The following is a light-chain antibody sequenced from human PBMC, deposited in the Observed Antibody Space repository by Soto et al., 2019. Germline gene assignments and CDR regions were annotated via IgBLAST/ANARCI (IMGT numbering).Light chain of an antibody. V-gene: IGKV3-11*01. CDR1: QSINSN. Sequence: TQSPATLSVSPGDRATLSCRASQSINSNLAWYQQQPGQAPRLLIYDASNRATGIPARFSGSGSGTDFTLTISSLEPEDFAVYYCQQRSITWTFGQGTKVDIK. CDR3: QQRSITWT. CDR2: DAS. J-gene: IGKJ1*01.